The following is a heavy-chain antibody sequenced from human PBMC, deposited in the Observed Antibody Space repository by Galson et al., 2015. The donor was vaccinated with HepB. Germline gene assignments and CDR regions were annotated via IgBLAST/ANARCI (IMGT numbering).Heavy chain of an antibody. CDR1: GFTFSNAW. V-gene: IGHV3-15*01. CDR3: TRENYYDSSGYYPAWDDAFDI. CDR2: IKSKTDGGTT. D-gene: IGHD3-22*01. J-gene: IGHJ3*02. Sequence: LRLSCAASGFTFSNAWMSWVRQAPGKGLEWVGRIKSKTDGGTTDYAAPVKGRFTISRDDSKNTLYLQMNSLKTEDTAVYYCTRENYYDSSGYYPAWDDAFDIWGQGTMVTVSS.